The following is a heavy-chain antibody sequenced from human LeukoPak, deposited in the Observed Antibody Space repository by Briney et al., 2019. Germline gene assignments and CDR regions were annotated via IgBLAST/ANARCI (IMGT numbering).Heavy chain of an antibody. J-gene: IGHJ4*02. V-gene: IGHV5-51*01. CDR1: GYSFTSYW. CDR3: ARHFGSSWYRTEFDY. D-gene: IGHD6-13*01. CDR2: IYPGDSDT. Sequence: GESRKISCKGSGYSFTSYWIGWVRQMPGKGLEWMGIIYPGDSDTRYSPSFQGQVTISADKSISTAYLQWSSLKASDTAMYYCARHFGSSWYRTEFDYWGQGTLVTVSS.